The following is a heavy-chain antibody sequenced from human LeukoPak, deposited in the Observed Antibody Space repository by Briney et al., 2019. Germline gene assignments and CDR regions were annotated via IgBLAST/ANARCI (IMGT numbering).Heavy chain of an antibody. CDR3: AKEANIAAAIVWFDP. V-gene: IGHV4-39*07. J-gene: IGHJ5*02. D-gene: IGHD6-13*01. CDR1: GGSISSDSYY. CDR2: IYYSGST. Sequence: SETLSLTCTVSGGSISSDSYYWAWIRQPPGKGLEWIASIYYSGSTYYNPSLKSRVTISVDTSKNQFSLKLSSVTAADTAVYYCAKEANIAAAIVWFDPWGQGTLVTVSS.